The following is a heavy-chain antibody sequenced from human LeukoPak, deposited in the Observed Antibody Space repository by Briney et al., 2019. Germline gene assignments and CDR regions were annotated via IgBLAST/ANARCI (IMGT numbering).Heavy chain of an antibody. V-gene: IGHV3-23*01. CDR1: GFTFSSYA. J-gene: IGHJ4*02. CDR3: AKTGYSMPKYYFDY. D-gene: IGHD3-9*01. CDR2: ISGSGGST. Sequence: GGSLRLSCAASGFTFSSYAMSWVRQAPGKGREWVSAISGSGGSTYYADSVKGRFTIARDNSKNTLYLQMNSLRAEDTAVYYCAKTGYSMPKYYFDYWGQGTLVTVSS.